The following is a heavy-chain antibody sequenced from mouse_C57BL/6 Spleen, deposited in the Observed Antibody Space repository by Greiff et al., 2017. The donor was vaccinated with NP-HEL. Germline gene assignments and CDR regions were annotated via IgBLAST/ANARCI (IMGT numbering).Heavy chain of an antibody. CDR2: IWSGGST. D-gene: IGHD1-1*01. CDR1: GFSLTSYG. Sequence: VKLVESGPGLVQPSQSLSITCTVSGFSLTSYGVHWVRQSPGKGLEWLGVIWSGGSTDYNAAFISRLSISKDNSKSQVFFKMNSLQADDTAIYYCARNQNYGSSAWFAYWGQGTLVTVSA. J-gene: IGHJ3*01. V-gene: IGHV2-2*01. CDR3: ARNQNYGSSAWFAY.